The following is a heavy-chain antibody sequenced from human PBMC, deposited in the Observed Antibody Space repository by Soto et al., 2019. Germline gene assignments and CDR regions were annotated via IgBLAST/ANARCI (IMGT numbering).Heavy chain of an antibody. V-gene: IGHV4-34*01. Sequence: PSETLSLTCAVYGGSFSGYYWSWIRQPPGQGLEWIGEINHSGSTNYNPSLKSRVTISVDTSKNQFSLKLSSVTAADTAVYYCARGTTYYYDSSGSGRFDYWGQGTLVTVSS. J-gene: IGHJ4*02. CDR2: INHSGST. CDR1: GGSFSGYY. D-gene: IGHD3-22*01. CDR3: ARGTTYYYDSSGSGRFDY.